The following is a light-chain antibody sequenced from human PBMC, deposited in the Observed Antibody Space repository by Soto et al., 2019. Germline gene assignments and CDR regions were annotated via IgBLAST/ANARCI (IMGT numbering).Light chain of an antibody. V-gene: IGKV1-9*01. CDR1: QGISSY. Sequence: IQLTQSPSSLSASVGDRVTITCRASQGISSYLAWYQQKPRKAPKLLIYSASTLQIGVPSRFSGSGSGTDFTLTISSLQPEDFATYYCQQFDSYPRTFGPGTKVDFK. J-gene: IGKJ3*01. CDR3: QQFDSYPRT. CDR2: SAS.